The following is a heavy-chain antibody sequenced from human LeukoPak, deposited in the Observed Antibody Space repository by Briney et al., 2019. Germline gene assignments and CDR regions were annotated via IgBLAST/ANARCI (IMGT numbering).Heavy chain of an antibody. V-gene: IGHV4-59*12. CDR2: IYYSGST. Sequence: PSETLSLTCTVSGGSISSYYWSWIRQPPGKGLEWIGYIYYSGSTNYNPSLKSRVTISVDTSKNQFSLQLNSVTPEDTAVYYCARVGAVAIDYWGQGTLVTVSS. J-gene: IGHJ4*02. CDR1: GGSISSYY. CDR3: ARVGAVAIDY. D-gene: IGHD6-19*01.